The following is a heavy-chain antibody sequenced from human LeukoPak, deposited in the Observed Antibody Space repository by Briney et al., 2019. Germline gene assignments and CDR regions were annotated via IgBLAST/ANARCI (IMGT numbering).Heavy chain of an antibody. V-gene: IGHV4-59*12. CDR2: IYHSGST. D-gene: IGHD3-10*01. Sequence: SETLSLTCTVSGGSISSYYWSWIRQPPGKGLEWIGYIYHSGSTYYNPSLKSRVTISVDRSKNQFSLKLSSVTAADTAVYYCARVRIGMSYFDYWGQGTLVTVSS. J-gene: IGHJ4*02. CDR1: GGSISSYY. CDR3: ARVRIGMSYFDY.